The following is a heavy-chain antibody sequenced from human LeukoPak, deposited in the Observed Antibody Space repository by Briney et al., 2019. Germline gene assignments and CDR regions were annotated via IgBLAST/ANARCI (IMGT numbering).Heavy chain of an antibody. V-gene: IGHV3-53*01. J-gene: IGHJ4*02. CDR1: GFTVSSNY. CDR2: IYSDGRT. CDR3: ARAPGVTQASSGYLDY. Sequence: GGSLRLSCAASGFTVSSNYMSWVRQAPGKGLEWVSVIYSDGRTYYADSVKGRFTISRDNSKNTLYLQMNSLRAEDTAVYYCARAPGVTQASSGYLDYWGQGTLVTVSS. D-gene: IGHD3-22*01.